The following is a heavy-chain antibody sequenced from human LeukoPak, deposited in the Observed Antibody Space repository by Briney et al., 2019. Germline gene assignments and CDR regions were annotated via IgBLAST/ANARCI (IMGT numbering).Heavy chain of an antibody. CDR1: GGTFSSYA. CDR3: ARTPIFGVVIMGAFDI. CDR2: INPSGGST. Sequence: VASVKVSCTASGGTFSSYAISWVRQAPGQGLEWMGIINPSGGSTSYAQKFQGRVTMTRDTSTSTVYMELSSLRSEDTAVYYCARTPIFGVVIMGAFDIWGQGTMVTVSS. J-gene: IGHJ3*02. V-gene: IGHV1-46*01. D-gene: IGHD3-3*01.